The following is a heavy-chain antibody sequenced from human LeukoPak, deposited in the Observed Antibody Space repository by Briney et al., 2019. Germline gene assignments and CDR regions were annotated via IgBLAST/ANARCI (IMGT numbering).Heavy chain of an antibody. V-gene: IGHV1-18*01. CDR3: ARGEVSASLYYFDF. D-gene: IGHD2-2*01. CDR1: GYTFTTYG. Sequence: GASVQVSCKTSGYTFTTYGVSWVRQAPGQGLEWMGWVSGYTGNTNYAERFQGRVTMTTDTSTSTVYMELTSLRSDDTAVYYCARGEVSASLYYFDFWGQGTLVTVS. CDR2: VSGYTGNT. J-gene: IGHJ4*02.